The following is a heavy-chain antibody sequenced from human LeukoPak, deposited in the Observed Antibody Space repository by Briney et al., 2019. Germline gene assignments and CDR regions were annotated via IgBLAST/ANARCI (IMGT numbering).Heavy chain of an antibody. J-gene: IGHJ4*02. CDR2: ISVSGGVR. V-gene: IGHV3-48*02. CDR3: ARDRGYFYDQLDY. CDR1: GYPFSSYS. Sequence: GGSLRLSCVASGYPFSSYSMNWVRQAPGKGVEGVSYISVSGGVRSYADSVKGRFTISRDDARNSLYLQMNSLKDEDTAVYYCARDRGYFYDQLDYWGQGTLVTVSS. D-gene: IGHD2/OR15-2a*01.